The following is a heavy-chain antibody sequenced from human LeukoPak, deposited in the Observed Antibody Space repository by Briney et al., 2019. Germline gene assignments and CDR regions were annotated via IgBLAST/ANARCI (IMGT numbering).Heavy chain of an antibody. CDR3: ARDRFGYYDSSILRPTYYYYYGMDV. CDR1: GYTFTSYY. Sequence: GASVKVSCKASGYTFTSYYMRWVRQAPGQGLEWMGIINPSGGSTSYAQKFQGRVTMTRDTSTSTVYMELSSLRSEDTAVYYCARDRFGYYDSSILRPTYYYYYGMDVWGQGTTVTVSS. D-gene: IGHD3-22*01. V-gene: IGHV1-46*01. J-gene: IGHJ6*02. CDR2: INPSGGST.